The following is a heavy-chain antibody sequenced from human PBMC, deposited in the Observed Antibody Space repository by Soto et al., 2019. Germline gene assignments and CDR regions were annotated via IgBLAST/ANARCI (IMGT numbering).Heavy chain of an antibody. CDR1: GGSISSYY. CDR3: ARVLTTMVRGVSWFDP. D-gene: IGHD3-10*01. V-gene: IGHV4-59*01. CDR2: IYYSGST. Sequence: SETLSLTCTVSGGSISSYYWSWIRQPPGKGLEWIGYIYYSGSTNYNPSLKSRVTISVDTSKNQFSLKLSSVTAADTAVYYCARVLTTMVRGVSWFDPWGQGTLVTVSS. J-gene: IGHJ5*02.